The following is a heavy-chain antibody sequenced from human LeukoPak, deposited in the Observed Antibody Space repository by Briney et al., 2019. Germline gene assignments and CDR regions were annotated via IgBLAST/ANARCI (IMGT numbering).Heavy chain of an antibody. CDR2: INPSSGGT. CDR1: GYTFTGYY. D-gene: IGHD4-11*01. V-gene: IGHV1-2*02. CDR3: AKDAYYSIYYFDY. Sequence: ASVNVSCKASGYTFTGYYIHWVRQAPGQGLEWMGWINPSSGGTNYAQKFQGRVTMTRDTSINTAYMELSRLRSDDTAVYYCAKDAYYSIYYFDYWGQGTLVTVSS. J-gene: IGHJ4*02.